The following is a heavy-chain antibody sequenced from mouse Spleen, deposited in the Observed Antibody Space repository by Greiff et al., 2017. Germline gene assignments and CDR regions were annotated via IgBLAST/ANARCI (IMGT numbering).Heavy chain of an antibody. Sequence: EVKLMESGGGLVQPGGSMKLSCVASGFTFSNYWMNWVRQSPEKGLEWVAQIRLKSDNYATHYAESVKGRFTISRDDSKSSVYLQMNNLRAEDTGIYYCTGFHYYGYAFDYWGQGTTLTVSS. CDR1: GFTFSNYW. D-gene: IGHD1-2*01. J-gene: IGHJ2*01. CDR2: IRLKSDNYAT. CDR3: TGFHYYGYAFDY. V-gene: IGHV6-3*01.